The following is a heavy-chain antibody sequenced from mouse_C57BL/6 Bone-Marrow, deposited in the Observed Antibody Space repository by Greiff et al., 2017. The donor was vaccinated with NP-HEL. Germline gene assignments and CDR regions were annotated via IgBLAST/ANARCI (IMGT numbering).Heavy chain of an antibody. CDR3: AREGSGYDYCDY. CDR2: IDPSDSYT. D-gene: IGHD3-2*02. V-gene: IGHV1-50*01. J-gene: IGHJ2*01. Sequence: VQLQQPGAELVKPGASVKLSCKASGYTFTSYWMQWVKQRPGQGLEWIGEIDPSDSYTNYNQKFKGKATLTVDTSSSTAYMQLSSLTSEESAVYYCAREGSGYDYCDYWGQGTTLTVSS. CDR1: GYTFTSYW.